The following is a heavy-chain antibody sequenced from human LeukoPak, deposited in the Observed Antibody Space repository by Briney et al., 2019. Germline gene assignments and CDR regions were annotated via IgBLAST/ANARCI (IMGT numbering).Heavy chain of an antibody. V-gene: IGHV3-23*01. D-gene: IGHD5-12*01. CDR1: GFSFTNYG. Sequence: GGSLRLSCAASGFSFTNYGMSWVRQAPGKGLEWVSAITASGDGTYYADSVQGRFTISRDNSKNTLSLQVNSLRAEDTAVYYCAKDSPVATIWGQGTMVTVSP. CDR3: AKDSPVATI. CDR2: ITASGDGT. J-gene: IGHJ3*02.